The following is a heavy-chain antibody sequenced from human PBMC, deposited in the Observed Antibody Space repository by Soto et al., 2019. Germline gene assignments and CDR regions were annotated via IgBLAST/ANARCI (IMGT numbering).Heavy chain of an antibody. J-gene: IGHJ6*03. Sequence: EMQLVESGGGLVQPGGSLRLSCAASGFTVTSNYMSWVRQAPGKGLQWVSVIYSGGSTYYADSVRGRFTISRDSSKNTVYLQMNILRAEDTAVYYCARELVVGRTGHCMDVWGMGTSVTVSS. V-gene: IGHV3-66*01. D-gene: IGHD1-26*01. CDR3: ARELVVGRTGHCMDV. CDR1: GFTVTSNY. CDR2: IYSGGST.